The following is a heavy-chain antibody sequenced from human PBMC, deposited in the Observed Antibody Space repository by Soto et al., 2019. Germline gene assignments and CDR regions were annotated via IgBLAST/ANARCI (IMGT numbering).Heavy chain of an antibody. J-gene: IGHJ6*04. CDR1: VYTFTSYG. D-gene: IGHD2-2*02. CDR3: ARVNIVVVPAAILSYYYGMDV. CDR2: ISAYNGNT. V-gene: IGHV1-18*01. Sequence: GXSVKVSCKASVYTFTSYGIGWVRQAPGQGLEWMGWISAYNGNTNYAQKLQGRVTMTTDTSTSTAYMELRSLRSDDTAVYYCARVNIVVVPAAILSYYYGMDVWGKGTTVTVSS.